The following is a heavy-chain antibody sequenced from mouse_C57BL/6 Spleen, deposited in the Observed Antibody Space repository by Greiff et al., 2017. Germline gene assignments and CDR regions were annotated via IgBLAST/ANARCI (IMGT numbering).Heavy chain of an antibody. D-gene: IGHD2-1*01. Sequence: EVKVVESGGGLVQPGGSLSLSCAASGFTFTDYYMSWVRQPPGKALEWLGFIRNKANGYTTEYSASVKGRFTISRDNSQSILYLQMNALRAEDSATYYWARSSYGNYLDYWGQGTTLTVSS. CDR3: ARSSYGNYLDY. CDR1: GFTFTDYY. V-gene: IGHV7-3*01. CDR2: IRNKANGYTT. J-gene: IGHJ2*01.